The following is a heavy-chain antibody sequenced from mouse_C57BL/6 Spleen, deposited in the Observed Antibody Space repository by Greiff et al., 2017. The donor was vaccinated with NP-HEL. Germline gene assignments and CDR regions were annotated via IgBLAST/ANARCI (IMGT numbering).Heavy chain of an antibody. CDR2: IDPSASYT. D-gene: IGHD2-3*01. CDR1: GYTFTSYW. V-gene: IGHV1-50*01. CDR3: ATYDGYYVHYFDY. J-gene: IGHJ2*01. Sequence: QVQLQQPGAELVKPGASVKLSCKASGYTFTSYWMQWVKQRPGQGLEWIGEIDPSASYTNYNQKFKGKGTLNVDTSSSTAYMQLSSLTSEDSAVYYCATYDGYYVHYFDYWGQGTTLTVSS.